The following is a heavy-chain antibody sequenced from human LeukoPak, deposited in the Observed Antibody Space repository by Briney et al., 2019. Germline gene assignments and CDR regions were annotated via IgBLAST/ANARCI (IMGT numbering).Heavy chain of an antibody. CDR2: IGTAGEI. J-gene: IGHJ6*03. CDR1: GFTFSSYD. V-gene: IGHV3-13*01. D-gene: IGHD3-10*01. Sequence: PGGSLRLSCAASGFTFSSYDIHWVRQATGKGLEWVSGIGTAGEIYYPGSVKGRFTISRENAKNSLYLQMNSLKTEDTAVYYCTTQIWFGEFPEYYYYYMDVWGKGTTVTVSS. CDR3: TTQIWFGEFPEYYYYYMDV.